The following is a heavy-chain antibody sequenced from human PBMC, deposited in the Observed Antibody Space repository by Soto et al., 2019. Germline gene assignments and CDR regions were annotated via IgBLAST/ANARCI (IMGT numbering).Heavy chain of an antibody. CDR2: INHSGTT. J-gene: IGHJ5*02. D-gene: IGHD3-3*01. CDR3: ARRTAGGSEPYFTSWFDP. V-gene: IGHV4-34*01. Sequence: QVHLQQWGAGLLKPSETLSLTCAVYGGSFSGYYWSWIRQPPGRGLEWIGEINHSGTTNYNPSLKSRVTISADTSKNQFSLRVTSVTAADTALYYCARRTAGGSEPYFTSWFDPWGQGTLVTVSS. CDR1: GGSFSGYY.